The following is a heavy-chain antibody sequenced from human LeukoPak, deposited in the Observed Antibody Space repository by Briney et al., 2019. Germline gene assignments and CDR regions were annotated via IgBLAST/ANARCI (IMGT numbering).Heavy chain of an antibody. V-gene: IGHV3-7*01. CDR2: IKQDGSEK. D-gene: IGHD1-26*01. CDR1: GFTFSSYW. J-gene: IGHJ4*02. CDR3: ARMGNYYGLDY. Sequence: GGSLRLSCAASGFTFSSYWITWVRQAPGKGLEWVANIKQDGSEKYYVDSVKGRFTISRDNAKNSLYLQMNSLRAEDTAVYYCARMGNYYGLDYWGQGTLVTVS.